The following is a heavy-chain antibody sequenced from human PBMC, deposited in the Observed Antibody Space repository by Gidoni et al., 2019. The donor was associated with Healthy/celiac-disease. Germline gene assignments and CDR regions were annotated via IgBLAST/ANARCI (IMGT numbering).Heavy chain of an antibody. CDR3: ARDGASSSWPDNWFDP. J-gene: IGHJ5*02. CDR2: ISYDGSNK. V-gene: IGHV3-30-3*01. Sequence: QVQLVESGGGVVQPGRSLRLSCAASGLPFSSYAMHWVRQAPGKGLEWVAVISYDGSNKYYADSVKGRFTISRDNSKNTLYLQMNSLRAEDTAVYYCARDGASSSWPDNWFDPWGQGTLVTVSS. D-gene: IGHD6-13*01. CDR1: GLPFSSYA.